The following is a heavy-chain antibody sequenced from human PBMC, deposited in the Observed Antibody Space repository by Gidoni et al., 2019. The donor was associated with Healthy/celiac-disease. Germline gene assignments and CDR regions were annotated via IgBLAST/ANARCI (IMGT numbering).Heavy chain of an antibody. Sequence: QITLKESGPTLVKPTQTLTLTCTFSGFSLSTSGVGVGWIRQPPGKALEWLALIYWNDDKRYSPSLKSRLTITKDTSKNQVVLTMTNMDPVDTATYYCAHAGSYYDFWSGYSGRYYYYYGMDVWGQGTTVTVSS. D-gene: IGHD3-3*01. CDR1: GFSLSTSGVG. V-gene: IGHV2-5*01. CDR2: IYWNDDK. J-gene: IGHJ6*02. CDR3: AHAGSYYDFWSGYSGRYYYYYGMDV.